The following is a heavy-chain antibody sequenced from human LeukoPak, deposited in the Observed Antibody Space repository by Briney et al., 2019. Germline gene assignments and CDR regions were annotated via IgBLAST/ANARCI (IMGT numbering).Heavy chain of an antibody. Sequence: KPGGSLRLSCAASGFTFSNAWMSWDRQAPGKGLEWVGRIKSKTDGGTTDYAAPVKARFTISRDDSKNTLYLQMNSLKTEDTAVYYCTTDSWYYDSSGYYAFDYWGQGTLVTVSS. J-gene: IGHJ4*02. CDR1: GFTFSNAW. CDR3: TTDSWYYDSSGYYAFDY. D-gene: IGHD3-22*01. V-gene: IGHV3-15*01. CDR2: IKSKTDGGTT.